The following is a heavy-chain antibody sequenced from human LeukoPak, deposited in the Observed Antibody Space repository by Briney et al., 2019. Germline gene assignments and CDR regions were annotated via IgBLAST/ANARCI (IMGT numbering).Heavy chain of an antibody. Sequence: PGGSLRLACAASGFPFSSYSMNWVRQAPGNGLGWVSYINSGSTTIYAADSVKGRFTISRDNAKNSLFLQMNSLRAEDTAVYYCARSRTSNRYFDLWGRGTLVTVSS. D-gene: IGHD2-8*01. V-gene: IGHV3-48*01. J-gene: IGHJ2*01. CDR1: GFPFSSYS. CDR2: INSGSTTI. CDR3: ARSRTSNRYFDL.